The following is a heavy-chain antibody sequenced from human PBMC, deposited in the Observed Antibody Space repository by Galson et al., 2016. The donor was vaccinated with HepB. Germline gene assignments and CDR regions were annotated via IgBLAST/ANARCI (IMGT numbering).Heavy chain of an antibody. CDR1: NFTFSDYA. Sequence: SLRLSCAASNFTFSDYAMTWIRQAPGKGLEWLSYISSDGTVIYYADSVKGRFSISRDDASHSLHLQMNSLRAEDTAVYYCARKKPLDCYGGSCFYYFGMDVWGKGTTVTVSS. V-gene: IGHV3-11*01. CDR2: ISSDGTVI. CDR3: ARKKPLDCYGGSCFYYFGMDV. D-gene: IGHD4-23*01. J-gene: IGHJ6*04.